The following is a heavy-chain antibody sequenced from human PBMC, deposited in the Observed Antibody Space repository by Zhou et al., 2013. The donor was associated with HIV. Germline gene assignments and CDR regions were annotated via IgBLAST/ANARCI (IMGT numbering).Heavy chain of an antibody. CDR1: GGSFSGYY. CDR2: INHSGST. J-gene: IGHJ4*02. Sequence: QVQLQQWGAGLLKPSETLSLTCAVYGGSFSGYYWSWIRQPPGKGLEWIGEINHSGSTNYNPSLKSRVTLSVDTSKNQFSLKLSSVTAADTAVYYCARMGGHSNTWLFDYWGQGTLVTVSS. V-gene: IGHV4-34*01. D-gene: IGHD6-13*01. CDR3: ARMGGHSNTWLFDY.